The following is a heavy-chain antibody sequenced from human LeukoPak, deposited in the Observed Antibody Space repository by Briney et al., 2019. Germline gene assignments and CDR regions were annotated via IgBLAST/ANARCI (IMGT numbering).Heavy chain of an antibody. CDR1: GFTFSDYY. D-gene: IGHD3-22*01. Sequence: AGGSLRLSCAASGFTFSDYYMSWIRQAPGKGLEWVSYISSSGSTIYYADSVKGRFTISRDNAKNSLYLQMNSLRAEDTAVYYCARASYSSGYYYDYYYYGMDVWGQGTTVTVSS. CDR2: ISSSGSTI. J-gene: IGHJ6*02. V-gene: IGHV3-11*01. CDR3: ARASYSSGYYYDYYYYGMDV.